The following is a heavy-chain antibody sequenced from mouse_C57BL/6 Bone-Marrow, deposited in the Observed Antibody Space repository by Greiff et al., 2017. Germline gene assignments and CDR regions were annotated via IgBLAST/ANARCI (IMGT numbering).Heavy chain of an antibody. D-gene: IGHD2-5*01. CDR1: GYTFTEYT. J-gene: IGHJ3*01. Sequence: QVQLQQSGAELVKPGASVKLSCKASGYTFTEYTIHWVKQRPGQGLEWIGWFYPGSGSIKYNENFKDKATLTADKSSSTVYMEISRLTSEDSAVYFGARHGDYYSNYWFFAYWGQGTLVTVSA. V-gene: IGHV1-62-2*01. CDR3: ARHGDYYSNYWFFAY. CDR2: FYPGSGSI.